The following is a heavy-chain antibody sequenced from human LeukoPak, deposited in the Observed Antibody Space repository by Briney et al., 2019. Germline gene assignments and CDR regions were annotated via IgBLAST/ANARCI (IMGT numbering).Heavy chain of an antibody. CDR2: MNPNSGNT. V-gene: IGHV1-8*01. CDR3: ARAVGGDYYGSGQINWFDP. Sequence: ASVKVSCKASGYTFTSYDINWVRQATGQGLEWMGWMNPNSGNTGYAQKFQGRVTMTRNTSISTAYMELSSLRSEDTAVYYCARAVGGDYYGSGQINWFDPWGQGTLVTVSS. CDR1: GYTFTSYD. J-gene: IGHJ5*02. D-gene: IGHD3-10*01.